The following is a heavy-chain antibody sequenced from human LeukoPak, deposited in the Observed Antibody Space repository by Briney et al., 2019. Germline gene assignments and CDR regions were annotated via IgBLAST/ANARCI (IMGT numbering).Heavy chain of an antibody. CDR1: GFTFSSYG. Sequence: GGSLRLSCAASGFTFSSYGMHWVRQAPGKGLEWVAVIWYDGSNKYYADSVKGRFTISRDNSKNTLYLQMNSLRAEDTAVYYCARELRLLEWPLDYWGQGTLVTVSS. J-gene: IGHJ4*02. CDR2: IWYDGSNK. D-gene: IGHD3-3*01. CDR3: ARELRLLEWPLDY. V-gene: IGHV3-33*01.